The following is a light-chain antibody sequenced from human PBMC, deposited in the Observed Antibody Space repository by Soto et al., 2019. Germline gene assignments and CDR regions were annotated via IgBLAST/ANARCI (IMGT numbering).Light chain of an antibody. Sequence: AIQMTQSPSSLSASVGDRVTITCRASQDIRKDLAWYQQKPGKAPQILIYGASTLQTGVASRFSGSGSATDFTLTISSLQPEDSAAYYCIQDYNYPFTFGHGTKLDIK. CDR1: QDIRKD. CDR3: IQDYNYPFT. CDR2: GAS. V-gene: IGKV1-6*01. J-gene: IGKJ2*01.